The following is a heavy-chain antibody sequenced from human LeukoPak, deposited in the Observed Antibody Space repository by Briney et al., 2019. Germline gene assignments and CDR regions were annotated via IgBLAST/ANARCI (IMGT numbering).Heavy chain of an antibody. Sequence: SETLSLTCTVSGGSISSGGYYWSWIRQHPGKGLEWIGYIYYSGSTYYNPSLKSRVTISVDTSKNQFSLKLSSVTAADTAVYYCARGLAVAGTNFYDYWGQGTLVTVSS. CDR1: GGSISSGGYY. CDR3: ARGLAVAGTNFYDY. CDR2: IYYSGST. J-gene: IGHJ4*02. D-gene: IGHD6-19*01. V-gene: IGHV4-31*03.